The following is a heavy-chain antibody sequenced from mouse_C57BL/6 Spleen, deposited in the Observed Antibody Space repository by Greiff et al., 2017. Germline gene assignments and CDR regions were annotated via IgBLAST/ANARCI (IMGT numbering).Heavy chain of an antibody. CDR3: TRGTGKSTFGD. Sequence: EVQLLQSGAGLVKPGGSLKLSCAASGFTFSSYAMSWVRQTPEKRLEWVEYISSGGDYTYYADTVKGRFTISRDNARNTLYLQMSSLKSEDTAMYDSTRGTGKSTFGDWGKGTTLTV. J-gene: IGHJ2*01. D-gene: IGHD3-3*01. V-gene: IGHV5-9-1*02. CDR1: GFTFSSYA. CDR2: ISSGGDYT.